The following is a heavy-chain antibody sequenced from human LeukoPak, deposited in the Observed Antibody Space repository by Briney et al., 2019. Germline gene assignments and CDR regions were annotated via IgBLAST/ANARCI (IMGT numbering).Heavy chain of an antibody. V-gene: IGHV3-74*01. CDR3: ARDRGPKTGFMVREAYDY. J-gene: IGHJ4*02. CDR1: GFTFSDYW. CDR2: INTDGSIT. Sequence: GGSLRLSCAASGFTFSDYWIHWVRQAPGKGLVWVSRINTDGSITNYADSVKGRFSISRDNAKNTLYLQMSSLRAEDTAVYYCARDRGPKTGFMVREAYDYWGQGTLVTVSS. D-gene: IGHD3-10*01.